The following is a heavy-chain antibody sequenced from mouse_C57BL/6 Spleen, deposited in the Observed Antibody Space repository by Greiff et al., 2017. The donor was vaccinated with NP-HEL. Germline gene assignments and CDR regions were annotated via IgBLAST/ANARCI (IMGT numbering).Heavy chain of an antibody. CDR2: IRLKSDNYAT. J-gene: IGHJ3*01. Sequence: DVMLVESGGGLVQPGGSMKLSCVASGFTFSNYWMNWVRQSPEKGLEWVAQIRLKSDNYATHYAESVKGRFTISRDDSKSSVYLQMNNLRAEDTGIYYCTTGYGNYVGIFAYWGQGTLVTVSA. CDR3: TTGYGNYVGIFAY. V-gene: IGHV6-3*01. CDR1: GFTFSNYW. D-gene: IGHD2-1*01.